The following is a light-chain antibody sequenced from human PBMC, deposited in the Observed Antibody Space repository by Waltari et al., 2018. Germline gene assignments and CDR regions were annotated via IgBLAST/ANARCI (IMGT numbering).Light chain of an antibody. CDR1: SVVNYNS. J-gene: IGLJ3*02. V-gene: IGLV2-11*01. Sequence: QSALTQPRSVSGSPGQSVTISCTGTSVVNYNSVSWYQQHPGKAPKLMIYDDSKRPSGVPDRFSASKSDNTASLTISGPQADDEADYYCCTYESRYTFEILFGGGTKLTVL. CDR2: DDS. CDR3: CTYESRYTFEIL.